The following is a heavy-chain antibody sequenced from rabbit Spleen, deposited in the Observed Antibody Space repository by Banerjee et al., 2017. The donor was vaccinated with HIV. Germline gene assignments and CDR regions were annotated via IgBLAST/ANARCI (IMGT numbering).Heavy chain of an antibody. J-gene: IGHJ6*01. CDR1: GFSFSSYYY. Sequence: QSLEESGGDLVKPGASLALTCTASGFSFSSYYYVSWVRQAPGKGLEWIACIFTASARTYYATWAKGRFTISKTSSTTVTLQMTSLTAADTATYFCARWADRNDGNADLWGPGTLVTVS. V-gene: IGHV1S40*01. CDR2: IFTASART. D-gene: IGHD6-1*01. CDR3: ARWADRNDGNADL.